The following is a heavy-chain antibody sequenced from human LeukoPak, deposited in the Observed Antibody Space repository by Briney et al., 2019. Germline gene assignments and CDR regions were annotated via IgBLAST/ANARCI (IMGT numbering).Heavy chain of an antibody. CDR1: GGSISSSSYY. V-gene: IGHV4-39*07. J-gene: IGHJ5*02. D-gene: IGHD3-10*01. CDR3: ARATRVPLVRGLPPHNWFDP. CDR2: INRSGST. Sequence: SETLSLTCTVSGGSISSSSYYWSWIRQPPGKGLEWIREINRSGSTNYSPSLKSRVTFSVDTSKNQFSLKLTSVTAAATAVYYCARATRVPLVRGLPPHNWFDPWGQGTLVTVSS.